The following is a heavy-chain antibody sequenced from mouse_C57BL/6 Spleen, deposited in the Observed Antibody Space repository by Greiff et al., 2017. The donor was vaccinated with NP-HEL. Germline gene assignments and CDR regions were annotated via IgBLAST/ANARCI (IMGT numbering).Heavy chain of an antibody. D-gene: IGHD2-4*01. CDR2: ISDGGSYT. CDR1: GFTFSSYA. CDR3: ARDEDDYDAYYAMDY. V-gene: IGHV5-4*01. Sequence: VHVKQSGGGLVKPGGSLKLSCAASGFTFSSYAMSWVRQTPEKRLEWVATISDGGSYTYYPDNVKGRFTISRDNAKNNLYLQMSHLKSEDTAMYYCARDEDDYDAYYAMDYWGQGTSVTVSS. J-gene: IGHJ4*01.